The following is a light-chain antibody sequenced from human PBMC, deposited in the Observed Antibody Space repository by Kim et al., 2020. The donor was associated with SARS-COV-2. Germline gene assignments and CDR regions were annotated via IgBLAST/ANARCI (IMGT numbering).Light chain of an antibody. CDR3: AAWEDSLTGPV. CDR1: NSNIGTNT. J-gene: IGLJ3*02. Sequence: ELTQPPSASGTPGQRVTISCSGSNSNIGTNTVNWYQQVPGTAPKLLIYNNNQRPSGVPDRFSGSKSGTSGSLAISGLQSEDEADYYCAAWEDSLTGPVFGGGTQLTVL. CDR2: NNN. V-gene: IGLV1-44*01.